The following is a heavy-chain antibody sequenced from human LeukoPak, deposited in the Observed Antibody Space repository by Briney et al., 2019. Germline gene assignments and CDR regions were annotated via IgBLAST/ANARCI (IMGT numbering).Heavy chain of an antibody. CDR1: GFTFSGYW. D-gene: IGHD1-26*01. J-gene: IGHJ4*02. CDR2: IGSDGGST. CDR3: ARGGSGNFYY. V-gene: IGHV3-74*03. Sequence: PGGSLRLSCTASGFTFSGYWMNWGRQAPGEGLVWVSRIGSDGGSTTYADSVKGRFTISRDNAKNTLYLQMTSLRAEDTAVYYCARGGSGNFYYWGQGTLVTVSS.